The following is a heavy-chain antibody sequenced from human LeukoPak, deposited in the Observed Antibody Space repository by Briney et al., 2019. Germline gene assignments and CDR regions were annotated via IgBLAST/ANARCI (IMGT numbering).Heavy chain of an antibody. Sequence: SETLSLTCAVYGGSFSGYYWSWNRQPPGKGLEWIGEINHSGSTNYNPPLKSRVTISVDTSKNQFSLKLSSVTAADTAVYYCARGKKYCSSTSCYHFDYWGQGTLVTVSS. J-gene: IGHJ4*02. D-gene: IGHD2-2*01. V-gene: IGHV4-34*01. CDR2: INHSGST. CDR3: ARGKKYCSSTSCYHFDY. CDR1: GGSFSGYY.